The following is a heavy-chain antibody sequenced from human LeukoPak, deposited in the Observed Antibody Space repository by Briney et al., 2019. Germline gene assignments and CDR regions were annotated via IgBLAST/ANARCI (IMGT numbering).Heavy chain of an antibody. Sequence: PGRSLRLSCAASGFTFDDYAMHWVRQAPGKGLERVSGISWNSGSIGYADSVKGRFTISRDNAKNSLYLQMNSLRAEDTALYYCAKDDYDSSGYYKDWGQGTLVTVSS. CDR1: GFTFDDYA. CDR2: ISWNSGSI. CDR3: AKDDYDSSGYYKD. V-gene: IGHV3-9*01. J-gene: IGHJ4*02. D-gene: IGHD3-22*01.